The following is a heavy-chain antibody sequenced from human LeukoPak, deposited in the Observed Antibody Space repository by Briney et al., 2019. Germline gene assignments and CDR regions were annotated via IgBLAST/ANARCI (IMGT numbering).Heavy chain of an antibody. Sequence: GASVKVSCKASGYTFTGYYMHWVRQAPGQGLEWMGWINPNGGGTNYAQKFQGRVTMTRDTSISTAYMELSRLRSDDPAVYYCAKGKTPYYYDSSGYDYWGQGTLVTVSS. CDR3: AKGKTPYYYDSSGYDY. V-gene: IGHV1-2*02. CDR2: INPNGGGT. J-gene: IGHJ4*02. D-gene: IGHD3-22*01. CDR1: GYTFTGYY.